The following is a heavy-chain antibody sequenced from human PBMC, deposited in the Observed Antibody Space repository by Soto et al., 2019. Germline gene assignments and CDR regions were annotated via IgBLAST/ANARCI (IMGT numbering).Heavy chain of an antibody. Sequence: PSETLSLTCAVSGGSISSGGYSWSWIRQPPGKGLEWIGYIYHSGSTYYNLSLKSRVTISVDRSKNQFSLKLSSVTAADTAVYYCAREMGDFYAFDIWGQGTMVTVSS. CDR3: AREMGDFYAFDI. CDR1: GGSISSGGYS. V-gene: IGHV4-30-2*01. D-gene: IGHD2-21*02. CDR2: IYHSGST. J-gene: IGHJ3*02.